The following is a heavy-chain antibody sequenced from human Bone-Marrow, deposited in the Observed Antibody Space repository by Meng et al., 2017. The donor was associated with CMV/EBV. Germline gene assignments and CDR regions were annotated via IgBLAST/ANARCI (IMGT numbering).Heavy chain of an antibody. V-gene: IGHV3-69-1*01. D-gene: IGHD2-2*01. CDR3: TTEGSTRSLWGGYFDD. CDR1: GFTFSDYY. J-gene: IGHJ4*02. CDR2: ISSSSTI. Sequence: GGSLRLSCAASGFTFSDYYMNWVRQAPGKGLEWVSSISSSSTIYYADSVKGRFTISRDNAKNSLYLQMNSLKTEDTAVYYCTTEGSTRSLWGGYFDDWGQGTLVTVSS.